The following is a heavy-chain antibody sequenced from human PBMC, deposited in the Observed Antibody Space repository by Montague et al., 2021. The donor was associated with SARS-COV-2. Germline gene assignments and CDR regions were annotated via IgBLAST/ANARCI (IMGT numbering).Heavy chain of an antibody. V-gene: IGHV4-34*01. D-gene: IGHD3-22*01. CDR1: AGSFSDYS. Sequence: SETLSLTCAVYAGSFSDYSWTWIRQPPGKGLEWIGEINHRGSTNYNPSLKSRVTISVDTSKNQFSLKMTSVTAADTAVYYCARGRQHINMVVVVVTGGEYYFDFWRQGTLVAVSS. CDR3: ARGRQHINMVVVVVTGGEYYFDF. J-gene: IGHJ4*02. CDR2: INHRGST.